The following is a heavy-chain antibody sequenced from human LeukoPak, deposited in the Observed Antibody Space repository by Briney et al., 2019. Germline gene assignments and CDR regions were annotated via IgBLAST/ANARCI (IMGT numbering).Heavy chain of an antibody. Sequence: GGSLRLSCAASGLRFSDYYVSWIRQAPGKGLQWVSYISSGGDIMHYADSVKGRFTSSRDNAKNSGYLEMNSLGAEDKAVYYCATNLIGAGEYFQQWGQGTLVTVSS. V-gene: IGHV3-11*01. J-gene: IGHJ1*01. CDR1: GLRFSDYY. D-gene: IGHD2/OR15-2a*01. CDR3: ATNLIGAGEYFQQ. CDR2: ISSGGDIM.